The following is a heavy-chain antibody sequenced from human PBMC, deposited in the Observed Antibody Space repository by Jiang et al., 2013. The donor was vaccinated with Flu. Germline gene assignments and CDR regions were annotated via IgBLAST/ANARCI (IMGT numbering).Heavy chain of an antibody. V-gene: IGHV4-59*01. J-gene: IGHJ4*03. CDR2: IYYSGST. CDR3: ARDRDGSGYFDY. D-gene: IGHD5-24*01. CDR1: GGSISSYY. Sequence: YGPGLVKPSETLSLTCTVSGGSISSYYWSWIRQPPGKGLEWIGYIYYSGSTNYNPSLKSRVTISVDTSKNQFSLKLSSVTAADTAVYYCARDRDGSGYFDYVGPGTLVTVSS.